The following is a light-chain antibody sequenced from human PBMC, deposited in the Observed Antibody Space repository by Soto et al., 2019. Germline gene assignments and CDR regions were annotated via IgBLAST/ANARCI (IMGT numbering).Light chain of an antibody. J-gene: IGLJ1*01. CDR1: SIDVGGYNF. Sequence: QSVLTQPPSASGSPGQSVTVSCTGTSIDVGGYNFVPWYQQHPGKAPKLLIYDVSKRPSGVPDRFSGSKSGNTASLTVSGPQAEDEADYYCSSYAGTHIVFGTGTKVTVL. CDR3: SSYAGTHIV. V-gene: IGLV2-8*01. CDR2: DVS.